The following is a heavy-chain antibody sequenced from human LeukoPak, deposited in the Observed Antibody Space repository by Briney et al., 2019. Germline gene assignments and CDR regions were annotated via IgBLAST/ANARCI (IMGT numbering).Heavy chain of an antibody. Sequence: SETLSRTCAVYGGSFSGYYWSWIRQPPGKGLEWIGEINHSGSTNYNPSLKSRVTISVDTSKNQFSLKLSSVTAADTAVYYCARGRGGYSYGQVDYWGQGTLVTVSS. CDR1: GGSFSGYY. D-gene: IGHD5-18*01. J-gene: IGHJ4*02. CDR2: INHSGST. CDR3: ARGRGGYSYGQVDY. V-gene: IGHV4-34*01.